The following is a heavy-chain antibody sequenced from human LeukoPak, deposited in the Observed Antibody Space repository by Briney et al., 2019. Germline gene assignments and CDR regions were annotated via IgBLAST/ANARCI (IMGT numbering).Heavy chain of an antibody. J-gene: IGHJ4*02. V-gene: IGHV4-39*07. Sequence: SETLSLTCTVSAGSISNSGYYWGWIRQPPGKGLEWIGSIYYIGSTYYNSSLKSRVTISLDTSKNQFSLKLSSMTAADTALYYCVRAGPTVAVDSWGQGTLVTVSS. CDR1: AGSISNSGYY. CDR2: IYYIGST. D-gene: IGHD6-19*01. CDR3: VRAGPTVAVDS.